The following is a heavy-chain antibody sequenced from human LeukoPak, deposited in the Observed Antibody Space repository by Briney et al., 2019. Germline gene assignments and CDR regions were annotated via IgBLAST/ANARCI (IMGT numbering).Heavy chain of an antibody. Sequence: SVKVSCKASGGTFSSYAISWVRQAPGQGLEWMGGIIPIFGTANYAQKFQGRVTITADESTSTAYMELSSLRSDDTAVYYCARAPVTTNWFDPWGQGTLVTVSS. D-gene: IGHD4-11*01. CDR1: GGTFSSYA. CDR3: ARAPVTTNWFDP. V-gene: IGHV1-69*13. CDR2: IIPIFGTA. J-gene: IGHJ5*02.